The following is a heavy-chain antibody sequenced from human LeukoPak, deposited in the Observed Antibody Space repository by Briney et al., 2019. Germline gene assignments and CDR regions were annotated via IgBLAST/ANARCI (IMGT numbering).Heavy chain of an antibody. CDR1: GYTFTGYY. Sequence: ASVKVSCKASGYTFTGYYMHWVRQAPGQGLEWMGWINPNSGGTNYAQKLQGRVTMTTDTSTSTAYMELRSLRSDDTAVYYCARDYYDSSGYHGSFDYWGQGTLVTVSS. CDR2: INPNSGGT. CDR3: ARDYYDSSGYHGSFDY. V-gene: IGHV1-2*02. J-gene: IGHJ4*02. D-gene: IGHD3-22*01.